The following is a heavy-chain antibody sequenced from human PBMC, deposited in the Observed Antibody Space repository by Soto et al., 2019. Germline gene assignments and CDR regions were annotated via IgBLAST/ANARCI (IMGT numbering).Heavy chain of an antibody. CDR3: AREAAWSGYDINWFDP. D-gene: IGHD5-12*01. CDR1: GFTFSDCY. V-gene: IGHV3-11*01. J-gene: IGHJ5*02. CDR2: ISSSGSTI. Sequence: GGSLRLSCAASGFTFSDCYMSWIRQAPGKGLEWVSYISSSGSTIYYADSVKGRFTISRDNAKNSLYLQMNSLRAEDTAVYYCAREAAWSGYDINWFDPWGQGTLVTVSS.